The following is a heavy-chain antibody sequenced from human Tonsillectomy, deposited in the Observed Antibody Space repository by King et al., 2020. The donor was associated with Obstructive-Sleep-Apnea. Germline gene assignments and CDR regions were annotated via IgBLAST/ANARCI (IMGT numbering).Heavy chain of an antibody. CDR1: GFPFTDHS. CDR3: AIWLSGYFDY. J-gene: IGHJ4*02. CDR2: INPKIWGT. V-gene: IGHV1-2*02. Sequence: QLVQSGAEVEKPGASVKLSFKAFGFPFTDHSNYWVRQAPGQGLVWMGWINPKIWGTNYVQKVQGRITITRGTAISTAYLELTRLRSDDTAVYYCAIWLSGYFDYWGQGTLVTVSS. D-gene: IGHD5-18*01.